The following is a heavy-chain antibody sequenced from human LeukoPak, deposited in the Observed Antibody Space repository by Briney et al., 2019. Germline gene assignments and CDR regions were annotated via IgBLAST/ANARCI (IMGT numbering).Heavy chain of an antibody. CDR2: IYYSGST. CDR1: GGSISSYY. J-gene: IGHJ6*02. V-gene: IGHV4-59*01. Sequence: NPSETLSLTCTVSGGSISSYYWSWIRQPPGKGPEWIGYIYYSGSTNYNPSLKSRVTISVDTSKNQFSLKLSSVTAADTAVYYCARGRARIAAAGTGAYYYYDMDVWGQGTTVTVSS. CDR3: ARGRARIAAAGTGAYYYYDMDV. D-gene: IGHD6-13*01.